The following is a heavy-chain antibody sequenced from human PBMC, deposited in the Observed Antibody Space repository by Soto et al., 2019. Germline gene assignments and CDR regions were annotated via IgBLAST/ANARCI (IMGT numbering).Heavy chain of an antibody. V-gene: IGHV1-8*01. J-gene: IGHJ6*02. D-gene: IGHD2-15*01. CDR1: GYTFTSYD. Sequence: ASVKVSCKASGYTFTSYDINWVRQATGQGLEWMGWMNPNSGNTGYAQKFQGRVTMTRNTSISTAYMELSSLRSEDTAVYYCAREGDIVVVVAARPYYGMDVWGQGTTVTVSS. CDR3: AREGDIVVVVAARPYYGMDV. CDR2: MNPNSGNT.